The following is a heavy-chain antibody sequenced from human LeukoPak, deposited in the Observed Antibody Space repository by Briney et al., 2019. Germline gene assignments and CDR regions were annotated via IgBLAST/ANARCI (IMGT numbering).Heavy chain of an antibody. J-gene: IGHJ4*02. CDR3: ARGVTLDGGIRDIPFLDH. Sequence: SQTLSLTCTVSGGSISSGGYSWSWIRQPPGKGLEWLGYIYQTGYTFYNPSLRSRVTISLEKSNNQFSLNLNSVTAGDTAVYYCARGVTLDGGIRDIPFLDHWGQGTLVTVSS. CDR2: IYQTGYT. V-gene: IGHV4-30-2*01. CDR1: GGSISSGGYS. D-gene: IGHD3-16*01.